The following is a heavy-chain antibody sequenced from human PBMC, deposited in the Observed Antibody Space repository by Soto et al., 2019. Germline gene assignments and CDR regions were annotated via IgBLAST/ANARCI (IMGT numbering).Heavy chain of an antibody. CDR2: IYHSGST. Sequence: SETLSLTCAVSGGSISSGGYSWSWIRQPPGKGLGWIGYIYHSGSTYYNPSLKSRVTISVDRSKNQFSLKLSSVTAADTAVYYCARGPGGYRYYFDYWGQGTLGTVSS. D-gene: IGHD1-26*01. CDR3: ARGPGGYRYYFDY. J-gene: IGHJ4*02. V-gene: IGHV4-30-2*01. CDR1: GGSISSGGYS.